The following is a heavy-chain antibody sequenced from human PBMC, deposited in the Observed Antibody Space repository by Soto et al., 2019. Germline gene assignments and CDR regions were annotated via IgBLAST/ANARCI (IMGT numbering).Heavy chain of an antibody. J-gene: IGHJ6*02. CDR2: IKQDGSEK. V-gene: IGHV3-7*03. Sequence: GGSLRLSCAASGFTFSSYWMSWVRQAPGKGLEWVANIKQDGSEKYYVDSVKGRFTISRDNAKNSLYLQMNSLRAEDTAVYYCARELYSSGWYQYYYYGMDVWGQGTTVTVSS. D-gene: IGHD6-19*01. CDR1: GFTFSSYW. CDR3: ARELYSSGWYQYYYYGMDV.